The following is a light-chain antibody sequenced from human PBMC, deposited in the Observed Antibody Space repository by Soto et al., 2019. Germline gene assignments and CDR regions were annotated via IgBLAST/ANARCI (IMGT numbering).Light chain of an antibody. CDR3: QQGYSTPWT. CDR1: QSISSY. V-gene: IGKV1-39*01. Sequence: DIQMTQSPSSLSASVGDRVTITCRASQSISSYLHWYQQKPVKAPKLLIYAASNLQSGVPSRLSASGSGTDFTLTLNSLQPEDFATYYCQQGYSTPWTFGQGTKVDIK. CDR2: AAS. J-gene: IGKJ1*01.